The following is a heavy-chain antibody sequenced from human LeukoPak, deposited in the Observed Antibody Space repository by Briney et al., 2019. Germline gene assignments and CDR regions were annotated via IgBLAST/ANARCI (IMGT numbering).Heavy chain of an antibody. CDR2: ISSSSSTI. Sequence: GGSQRLSCAASGFTFSSYSMNWVRQAPGKGLEWVSYISSSSSTIYYADSVKGRFTISRDNAKNSLYLQMNSLRAEDTAVYYCARPRYCSSTSCPYYFDYWGQGTLVTVSS. D-gene: IGHD2-2*01. CDR3: ARPRYCSSTSCPYYFDY. CDR1: GFTFSSYS. J-gene: IGHJ4*02. V-gene: IGHV3-48*01.